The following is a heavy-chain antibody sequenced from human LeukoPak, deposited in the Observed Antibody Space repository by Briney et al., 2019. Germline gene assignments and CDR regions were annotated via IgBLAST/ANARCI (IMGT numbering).Heavy chain of an antibody. V-gene: IGHV1-46*01. Sequence: ASVKVSCKASGYTFTSYYMHWVRQAPGQGLEWMGIINPSGGSTSYAQKFQGRVTMTRDTSTSTVYMELSSLRSEDTAVYYCARDRLPHYYDSSGYSLDYRGQGTLVTVSS. CDR1: GYTFTSYY. CDR3: ARDRLPHYYDSSGYSLDY. CDR2: INPSGGST. D-gene: IGHD3-22*01. J-gene: IGHJ4*02.